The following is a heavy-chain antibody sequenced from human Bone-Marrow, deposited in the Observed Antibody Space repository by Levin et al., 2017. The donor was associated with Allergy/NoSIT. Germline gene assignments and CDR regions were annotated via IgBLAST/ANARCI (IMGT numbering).Heavy chain of an antibody. CDR2: VYFTGGT. CDR1: GDSVSSGSYY. Sequence: PSETLSLTCTVSGDSVSSGSYYWNWIRQPPGKGLEWIGYVYFTGGTNYNPSLKSRVTISRDTSKNQFSLTLSSVTAADTAVYYCARGLRSLSYFGSWGQGTLVTVSS. J-gene: IGHJ4*02. V-gene: IGHV4-61*01. D-gene: IGHD3-3*01. CDR3: ARGLRSLSYFGS.